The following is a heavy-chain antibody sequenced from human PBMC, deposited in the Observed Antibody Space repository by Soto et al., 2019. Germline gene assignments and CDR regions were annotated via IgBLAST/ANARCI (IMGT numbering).Heavy chain of an antibody. D-gene: IGHD2-15*01. J-gene: IGHJ5*02. V-gene: IGHV1-8*01. CDR2: MNPNSGNT. CDR1: GYTFTSYD. Sequence: ASVKVSCKASGYTFTSYDINWVRQATGQGLEWMGWMNPNSGNTGYAQKFQGRVTMTRNTSISTAYMELSSLRSEDTAVYYCARERICSGGSCYSVWFDPWGQGTLVTVSS. CDR3: ARERICSGGSCYSVWFDP.